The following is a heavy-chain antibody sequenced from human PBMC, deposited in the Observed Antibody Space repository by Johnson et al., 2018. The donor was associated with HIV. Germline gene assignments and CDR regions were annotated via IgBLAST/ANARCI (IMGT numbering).Heavy chain of an antibody. J-gene: IGHJ3*02. D-gene: IGHD2-15*01. V-gene: IGHV3-33*08. Sequence: HVQLVESGGGVVRPGGSLRLSCAASGFTFDDYGMHWVRQAPGKGLEWVAVIWYDGSNIYYADSVKGRFTISRDNAKNSLYLQMNSLRAEDTAVYYCARDPDVTPGAFDIWGQGTMVTVSS. CDR2: IWYDGSNI. CDR1: GFTFDDYG. CDR3: ARDPDVTPGAFDI.